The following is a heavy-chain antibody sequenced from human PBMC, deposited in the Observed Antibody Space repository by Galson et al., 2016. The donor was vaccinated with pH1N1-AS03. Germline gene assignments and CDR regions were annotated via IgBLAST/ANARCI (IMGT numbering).Heavy chain of an antibody. D-gene: IGHD3-16*01. CDR3: AREKRISFGGGRWYFDL. CDR1: GGSSSEYSSNEYY. J-gene: IGHJ2*01. CDR2: MYQSGTT. V-gene: IGHV4-61*08. Sequence: SETLSLTCTVSGGSSSEYSSNEYYWNWIRQPPGKEMEWIGYMYQSGTTTYNPSLQSRVTMSVDTSKKQFSLTLTSVTAADTAVYYCAREKRISFGGGRWYFDLWGRGTLVTVSS.